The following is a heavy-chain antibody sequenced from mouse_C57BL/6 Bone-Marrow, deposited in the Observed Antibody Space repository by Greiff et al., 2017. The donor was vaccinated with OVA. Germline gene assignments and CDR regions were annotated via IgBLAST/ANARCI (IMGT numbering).Heavy chain of an antibody. J-gene: IGHJ1*03. Sequence: EVHLVESEGGLVQPGSSMKLSCTASGFTFSSYAMSWVRQTPEKRLEWVATISDGGSYTYYPDNVKGRFTISRDNAKNNLYLQMSHLKSEDTAMYYCARELLTAGVWGTGTTVTVSS. CDR2: ISDGGSYT. CDR3: ARELLTAGV. V-gene: IGHV5-4*01. CDR1: GFTFSSYA. D-gene: IGHD4-1*01.